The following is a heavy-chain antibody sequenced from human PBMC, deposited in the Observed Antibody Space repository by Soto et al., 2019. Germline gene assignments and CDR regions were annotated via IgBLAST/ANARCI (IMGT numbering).Heavy chain of an antibody. J-gene: IGHJ6*02. D-gene: IGHD5-18*01. V-gene: IGHV4-34*01. Sequence: SETLSLTCAVYGGSFSGYYWSWIRQPPGKGLEWIGEIKHSGSTNYNPSLKSRVTISVDTSKNQFSRKLSSGTAADTAVYYCARGIGPRIGGYSYGSPDPYYYYYYGMDVWGQGTTVTVSS. CDR3: ARGIGPRIGGYSYGSPDPYYYYYYGMDV. CDR1: GGSFSGYY. CDR2: IKHSGST.